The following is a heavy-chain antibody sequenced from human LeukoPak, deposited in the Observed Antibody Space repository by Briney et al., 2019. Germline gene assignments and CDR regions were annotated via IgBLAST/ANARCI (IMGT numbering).Heavy chain of an antibody. J-gene: IGHJ4*02. CDR2: INSDGIST. V-gene: IGHV3-74*01. CDR1: RFTFSRYW. Sequence: GGSLRFSCAASRFTFSRYWMPWVRQAPGKGLVWVSRINSDGISTSYADSVKGRFTISSDNAKNTLYLQMNSLRAEDTAVYYCARDSNYYDSSGPADYWGQGTLVTVSS. D-gene: IGHD3-22*01. CDR3: ARDSNYYDSSGPADY.